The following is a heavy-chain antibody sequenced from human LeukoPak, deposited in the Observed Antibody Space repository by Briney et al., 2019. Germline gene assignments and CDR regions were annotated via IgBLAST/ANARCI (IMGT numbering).Heavy chain of an antibody. Sequence: GGSLRLSCAASGFTFSSYAMHWVRQAPGKGLEWVAAISYDGSNKYYADSVKGRFTISRDNSKNTLYLQMNSLRAEDTAVYYCAKDSQLPTFDYWGQGTLVTVSS. J-gene: IGHJ4*02. D-gene: IGHD2-2*01. CDR2: ISYDGSNK. V-gene: IGHV3-30*04. CDR3: AKDSQLPTFDY. CDR1: GFTFSSYA.